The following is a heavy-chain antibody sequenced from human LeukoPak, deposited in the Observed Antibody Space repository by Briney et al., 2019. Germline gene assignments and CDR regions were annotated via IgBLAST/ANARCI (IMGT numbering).Heavy chain of an antibody. CDR3: ANLVVPAARRFDP. Sequence: PGGSLRLSCAASGFTFSDYYMSWIRQAPGKGLEWVSAISGSGGSTYYADSVKGRFTISRDNSKNTLYLQMNSLRAEDTAVYHCANLVVPAARRFDPWGQGTLVTVSS. CDR1: GFTFSDYY. CDR2: ISGSGGST. J-gene: IGHJ5*02. D-gene: IGHD2-2*01. V-gene: IGHV3-23*01.